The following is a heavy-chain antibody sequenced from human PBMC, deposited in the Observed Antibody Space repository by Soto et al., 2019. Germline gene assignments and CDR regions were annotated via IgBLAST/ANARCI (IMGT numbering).Heavy chain of an antibody. D-gene: IGHD2-15*01. V-gene: IGHV4-59*01. CDR1: GGSISSYY. CDR3: ARGRGDLGYCSGGSCYSGWFDL. J-gene: IGHJ5*02. CDR2: IYYSGST. Sequence: PSETLSLTCTVSGGSISSYYWSWIRQPPGKGLEWIGYIYYSGSTNYNPSLKSRVTISVDTSKNQFSLKLSSVTAADTAVYYCARGRGDLGYCSGGSCYSGWFDLWGQGIQVTV.